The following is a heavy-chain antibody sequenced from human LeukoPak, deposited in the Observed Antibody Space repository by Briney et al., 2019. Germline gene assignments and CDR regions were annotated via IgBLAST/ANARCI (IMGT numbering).Heavy chain of an antibody. V-gene: IGHV1-69*05. J-gene: IGHJ6*03. Sequence: ASVKVSCKASGGTFSSYAISWVRQAPGQGLEWMGGIIPIFGTANYAQKFQGRVTITTDESTSTAYMELSSLRSEETAVYYCALAWNQYDSYMDVWGKGTTVTVSS. CDR1: GGTFSSYA. D-gene: IGHD1-1*01. CDR3: ALAWNQYDSYMDV. CDR2: IIPIFGTA.